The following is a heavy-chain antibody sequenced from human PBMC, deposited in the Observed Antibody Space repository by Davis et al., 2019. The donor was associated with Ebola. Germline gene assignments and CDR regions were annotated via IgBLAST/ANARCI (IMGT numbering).Heavy chain of an antibody. D-gene: IGHD1-26*01. Sequence: SETLSLTCTVSGGSVSSGSYYWSWIRQPPGKGLEWIGYIYYSGSTNYNPSLKSRVTISVDTSKNQFSLKLSSVTAADTAVYYCARTTIVGATPFDYWGQGTLVTVSS. V-gene: IGHV4-61*01. J-gene: IGHJ4*02. CDR1: GGSVSSGSYY. CDR2: IYYSGST. CDR3: ARTTIVGATPFDY.